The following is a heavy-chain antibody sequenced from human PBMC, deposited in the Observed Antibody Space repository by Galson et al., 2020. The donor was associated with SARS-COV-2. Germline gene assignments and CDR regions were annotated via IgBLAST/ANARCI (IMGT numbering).Heavy chain of an antibody. CDR2: ISYDGSNQ. J-gene: IGHJ6*02. CDR1: GFTFNTYA. CDR3: ARWQSCGNDGCHLPKYYHYGLDV. Sequence: GGSLRLSCAASGFTFNTYAIHWVRQAPGKGLEWVAVISYDGSNQYYADSVRGRFTISRDNSRNTVFLQMDSLRSEDTAVYYCARWQSCGNDGCHLPKYYHYGLDVWGQGTTVTVSS. V-gene: IGHV3-30*04. D-gene: IGHD1-26*01.